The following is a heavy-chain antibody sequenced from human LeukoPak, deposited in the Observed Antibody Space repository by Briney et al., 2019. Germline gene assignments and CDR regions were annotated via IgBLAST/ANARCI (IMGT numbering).Heavy chain of an antibody. J-gene: IGHJ4*02. CDR2: IYYSGST. CDR3: ARHQQLLYYFDY. V-gene: IGHV4-59*08. D-gene: IGHD6-13*01. Sequence: KSSETLSLTCTVPGGSISSYYWSWIRQPPGKELEWIGYIYYSGSTNYNPSLKSRVTISVDTSQNQFSLNLSSVTAADTAVYYCARHQQLLYYFDYWGQGTLVTVSS. CDR1: GGSISSYY.